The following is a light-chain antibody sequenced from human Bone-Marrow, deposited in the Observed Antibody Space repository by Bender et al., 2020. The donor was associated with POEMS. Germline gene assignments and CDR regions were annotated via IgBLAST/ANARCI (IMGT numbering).Light chain of an antibody. CDR3: GTWDNTLSTPWA. V-gene: IGLV1-51*01. CDR2: GND. CDR1: SSNIGTNP. J-gene: IGLJ3*02. Sequence: QSVLTQPPSASGTPGQRVTISCSGSSSNIGTNPVNWYQQLPGTAPKLIIYGNDRRASGIPDRFSGSTSGTSATLGITGLQTGDEAVYYCGTWDNTLSTPWAFGGGTKLTVL.